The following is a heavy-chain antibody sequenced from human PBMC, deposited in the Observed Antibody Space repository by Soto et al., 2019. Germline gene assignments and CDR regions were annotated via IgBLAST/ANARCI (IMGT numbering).Heavy chain of an antibody. Sequence: GASVKVSCKASGYTFSSYAMHWVRQAPGERLEWMGWINAGYGNTKSSQKFQDRVTISLDTSASTAYMELTRLRSEDTAVYYCARDTGDGTFEFSGQGTMVTVSS. CDR3: ARDTGDGTFEF. J-gene: IGHJ4*02. V-gene: IGHV1-3*01. D-gene: IGHD7-27*01. CDR2: INAGYGNT. CDR1: GYTFSSYA.